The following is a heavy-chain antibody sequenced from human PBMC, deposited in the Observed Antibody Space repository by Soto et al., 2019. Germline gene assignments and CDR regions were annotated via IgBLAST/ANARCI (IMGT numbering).Heavy chain of an antibody. CDR3: AKGGTIVGVLLDFLDY. CDR1: GFTFISYA. J-gene: IGHJ4*02. V-gene: IGHV3-23*01. CDR2: ISGSGGST. D-gene: IGHD3-3*01. Sequence: GGSLRLSCAASGFTFISYAMSWVLQAPGKGLEWVSAISGSGGSTYYADSVKGRFTISRDNSKNTLYLQMNSLRAEDTAVYYCAKGGTIVGVLLDFLDYCAQGT.